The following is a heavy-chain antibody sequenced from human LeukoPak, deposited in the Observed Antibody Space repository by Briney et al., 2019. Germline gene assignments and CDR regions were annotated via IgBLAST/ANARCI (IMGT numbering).Heavy chain of an antibody. D-gene: IGHD6-6*01. CDR1: GFTFSSYS. CDR3: ARDIEYSTSSYFAY. J-gene: IGHJ4*02. V-gene: IGHV3-21*01. CDR2: ISSSSSYI. Sequence: PGGSLRLSCAASGFTFSSYSMNWVRQAPGKGLEWVSSISSSSSYIYYADSVKGRFTISRDNAKNSLYLQMNSLRAEDTAVYYCARDIEYSTSSYFAYWGQGTLVAVSS.